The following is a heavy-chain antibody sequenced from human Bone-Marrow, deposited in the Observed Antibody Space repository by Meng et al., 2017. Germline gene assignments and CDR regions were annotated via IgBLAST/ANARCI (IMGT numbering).Heavy chain of an antibody. CDR1: GGSFSGYY. D-gene: IGHD4-17*01. Sequence: SETLSLTFAAYGGSFSGYYWSWIRQPPGKGLEWIGEINHSGSTNYNPSLKSRVTISVDTSKNQFSLKLSSVTAADTAVYYCARSPGYGDYELDYWGQGTLVTVSS. CDR3: ARSPGYGDYELDY. CDR2: INHSGST. V-gene: IGHV4-34*01. J-gene: IGHJ4*02.